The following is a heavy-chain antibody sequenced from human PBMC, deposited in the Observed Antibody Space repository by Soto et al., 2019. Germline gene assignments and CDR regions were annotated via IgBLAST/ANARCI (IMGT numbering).Heavy chain of an antibody. D-gene: IGHD3-9*01. CDR2: ISYDGSNK. Sequence: QVQLVESGGGVVQPGRSLRLSCAASGFTFSSYAMHWVRQAPGKGLEWVAVISYDGSNKYYADSVKGRFTISRDNSKNTLYLQMNSLRAEDTAVYYCAIDRTTPDILTSSVLDYWGQGTLVTVSS. CDR3: AIDRTTPDILTSSVLDY. CDR1: GFTFSSYA. V-gene: IGHV3-30-3*01. J-gene: IGHJ4*02.